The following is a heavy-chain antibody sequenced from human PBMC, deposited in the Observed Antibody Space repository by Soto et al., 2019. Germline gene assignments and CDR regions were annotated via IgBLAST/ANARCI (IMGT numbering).Heavy chain of an antibody. D-gene: IGHD7-27*01. Sequence: GESLKIACKGSGYSFTDYWSVWVLHMPGKSLDCIGIICPFYSDIRYSPSFQGQFTISADSSIITSYLHCITLKASYTAMYYFXRLNWDNGLLTRGLGWHFQNWGQGTLVTVSS. CDR2: ICPFYSDI. CDR1: GYSFTDYW. CDR3: XRLNWDNGLLTRGLGWHFQN. V-gene: IGHV5-51*01. J-gene: IGHJ1*01.